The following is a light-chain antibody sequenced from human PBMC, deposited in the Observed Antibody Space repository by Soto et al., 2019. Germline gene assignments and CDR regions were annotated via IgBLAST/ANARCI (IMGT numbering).Light chain of an antibody. CDR2: DAT. J-gene: IGLJ1*01. CDR3: LLSYSGGRWV. Sequence: QAVVTQDPSLTVSPGGTVTLTCGSSTGAVTSGHYPYWFQQKPGQAPRTLIYDATNKHSWTPARFSGSLLGGKATLTLSGAQPEDEADYYCLLSYSGGRWVFGTGTKLTVL. CDR1: TGAVTSGHY. V-gene: IGLV7-46*01.